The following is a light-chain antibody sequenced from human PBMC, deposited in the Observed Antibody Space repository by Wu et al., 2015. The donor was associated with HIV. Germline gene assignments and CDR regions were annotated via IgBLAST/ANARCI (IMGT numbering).Light chain of an antibody. Sequence: GERATVXCRASQRIDSRSLAWYQQRLGQAPRLLISAASNRAAGIPDRFNGSGSGTDFILTISGLEPEDSAVYFCQQYGGSPPVTFGQGTRLEIK. CDR3: QQYGGSPPVT. J-gene: IGKJ5*01. V-gene: IGKV3-20*01. CDR2: AAS. CDR1: QRIDSRS.